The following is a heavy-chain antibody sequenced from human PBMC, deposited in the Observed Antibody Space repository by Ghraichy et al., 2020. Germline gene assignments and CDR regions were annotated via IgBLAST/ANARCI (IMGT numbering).Heavy chain of an antibody. Sequence: ASVKGSCKASGYPFSDYYIHWVRQAPGQGLEWMGRIDLNSADTKFAQKFQGRVTMTRDTAISTAYMELRRLRTDDTAMYYCATLSTYYYDRSGPEAWGQGTLVTVSS. CDR2: IDLNSADT. D-gene: IGHD3-22*01. V-gene: IGHV1-2*06. CDR1: GYPFSDYY. CDR3: ATLSTYYYDRSGPEA. J-gene: IGHJ4*02.